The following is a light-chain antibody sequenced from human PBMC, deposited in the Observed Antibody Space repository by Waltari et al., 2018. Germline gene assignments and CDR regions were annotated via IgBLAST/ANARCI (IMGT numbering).Light chain of an antibody. CDR2: AAT. J-gene: IGKJ4*01. Sequence: DIQMTQSPSSLSASVGDTVTITCRASQGIRSNLNWFQQKPGKSPKLLVYAATTLQSGVPSRFSGSGSGTEFTLTISSLQPEDFAIDHCLQHDNYPLTFGGGTKVEIK. CDR1: QGIRSN. V-gene: IGKV1-17*01. CDR3: LQHDNYPLT.